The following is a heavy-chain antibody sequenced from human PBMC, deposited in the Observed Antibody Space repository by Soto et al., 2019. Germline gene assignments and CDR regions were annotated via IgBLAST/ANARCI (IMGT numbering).Heavy chain of an antibody. CDR2: IIPIFGTA. CDR1: GGTFSSYA. J-gene: IGHJ6*02. Sequence: SVKVSCKASGGTFSSYAISWVRQAPGQGLEWMGGIIPIFGTANYAQKFQGRVTITADESTSTAYMELSSLRSEDTAVYYCARDFWYPACDIVVVPADMCYYGMDVWGQGTTVTVSS. V-gene: IGHV1-69*13. D-gene: IGHD2-2*01. CDR3: ARDFWYPACDIVVVPADMCYYGMDV.